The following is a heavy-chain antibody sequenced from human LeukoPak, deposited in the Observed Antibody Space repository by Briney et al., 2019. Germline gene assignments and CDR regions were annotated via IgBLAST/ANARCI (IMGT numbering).Heavy chain of an antibody. D-gene: IGHD6-13*01. J-gene: IGHJ4*02. CDR2: ISGSGGYT. CDR1: GFTFSNYA. Sequence: PGGSLRLSCAASGFTFSNYAMSWVRQAPGRRLEDVSTISGSGGYTHYVDSVKGRFAISRDNPENTLYLQMNSLKTEDTAVYYCARVGHRSSWYNYFDLWGQGPLVTVSS. CDR3: ARVGHRSSWYNYFDL. V-gene: IGHV3-23*01.